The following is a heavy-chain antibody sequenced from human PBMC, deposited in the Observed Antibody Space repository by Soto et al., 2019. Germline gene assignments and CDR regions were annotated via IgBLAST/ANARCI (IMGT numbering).Heavy chain of an antibody. Sequence: SETLSLTCTVSGGPVHTYYWSWMRQTPGKGLVWIAHIYSIGSTKYNPSLQSRVSISSDTSQYLFFLNLTSVPAVDTLGYVCARGSQRYSGNCCALFDYWGRGTGVTDSA. J-gene: IGHJ4*02. CDR2: IYSIGST. D-gene: IGHD6-13*01. V-gene: IGHV4-59*02. CDR1: GGPVHTYY. CDR3: ARGSQRYSGNCCALFDY.